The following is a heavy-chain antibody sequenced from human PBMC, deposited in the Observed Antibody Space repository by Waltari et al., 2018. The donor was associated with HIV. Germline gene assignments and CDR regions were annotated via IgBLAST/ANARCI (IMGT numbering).Heavy chain of an antibody. CDR3: ARDSGNSGYRQGGLDM. D-gene: IGHD3-22*01. J-gene: IGHJ3*02. Sequence: QAHLVESGGGLVQPGTSLRLSCTGPAFRNFAVHGVRLTPAQGLGWGAGSWNEGNNIHYADSVKGQFTISRDNSKNIVYLQMSSLKGDDRAVYFCARDSGNSGYRQGGLDMWGKGTMVTVSA. V-gene: IGHV3-33*01. CDR1: AFRNFA. CDR2: SWNEGNNI.